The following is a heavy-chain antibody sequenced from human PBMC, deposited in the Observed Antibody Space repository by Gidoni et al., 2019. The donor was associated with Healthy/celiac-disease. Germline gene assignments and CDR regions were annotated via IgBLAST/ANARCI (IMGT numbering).Heavy chain of an antibody. Sequence: QVQLVQSGAEVKKPGCSVKVSCKASGGTFSSHAISRVRQAPGQGLEWMGGIIPIFGTADYAQKFQGSVTITAGESTSTAYMELSSLRSEDTAVYYCARGGVVVPAAMWRYYYYYYMDVWGKGATVTVSS. D-gene: IGHD2-2*01. CDR2: IIPIFGTA. V-gene: IGHV1-69*01. J-gene: IGHJ6*03. CDR1: GGTFSSHA. CDR3: ARGGVVVPAAMWRYYYYYYMDV.